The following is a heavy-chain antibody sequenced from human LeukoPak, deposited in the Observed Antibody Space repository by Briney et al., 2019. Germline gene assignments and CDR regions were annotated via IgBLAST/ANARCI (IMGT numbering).Heavy chain of an antibody. CDR1: GYIFSNFFSSYG. J-gene: IGHJ4*02. Sequence: ASVKVSCKASGYIFSNFFSSYGITWVRQAPGQGLEWMGWISPYNGKTKFAQKFQGIVTMTTETSTSTAYMELRRLRSEDTAVYYCASTGIQYMLYYFDYWGQGTLVTVSS. CDR2: ISPYNGKT. CDR3: ASTGIQYMLYYFDY. D-gene: IGHD2-8*01. V-gene: IGHV1-18*01.